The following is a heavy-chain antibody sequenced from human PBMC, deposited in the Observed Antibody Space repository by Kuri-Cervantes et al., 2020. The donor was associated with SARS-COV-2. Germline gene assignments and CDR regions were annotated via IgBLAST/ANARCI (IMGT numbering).Heavy chain of an antibody. V-gene: IGHV1-46*01. D-gene: IGHD7-27*01. CDR2: INPSGGST. J-gene: IGHJ6*03. CDR3: ARGELGISNCYYYYMDV. Sequence: ASVNVSCKASGYTFTNYYMHWVRQAPAQGLEWMGIINPSGGSTSYAQKFQGRVTMTRDTSTSTVYMELSSLRSEDTAVYYCARGELGISNCYYYYMDVWGKGTTVTVSS. CDR1: GYTFTNYY.